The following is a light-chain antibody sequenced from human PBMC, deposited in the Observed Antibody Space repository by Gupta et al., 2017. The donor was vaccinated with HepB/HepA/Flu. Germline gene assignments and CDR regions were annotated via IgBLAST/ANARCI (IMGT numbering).Light chain of an antibody. Sequence: SSQLTQPPPVSVSPEPTPRITCSGAALPKQYAYWYQQKPGQAPVLMIYKDSERHSGIPERFSGSSSGTTDTLTIXGXEAEDEXDYYCQSADNSGTMGVFGGGTKLTVL. J-gene: IGLJ3*02. V-gene: IGLV3-25*03. CDR3: QSADNSGTMGV. CDR2: KDS. CDR1: ALPKQY.